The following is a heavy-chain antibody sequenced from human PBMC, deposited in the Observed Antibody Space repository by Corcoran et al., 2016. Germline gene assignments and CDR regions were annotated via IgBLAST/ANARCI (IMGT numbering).Heavy chain of an antibody. CDR2: IKTKADGGTI. CDR1: GFTFTNSW. D-gene: IGHD1-1*01. CDR3: GTGSAFDF. J-gene: IGHJ3*01. V-gene: IGHV3-15*01. Sequence: EVHLVESGGDLVQPGGSLRLSCAASGFTFTNSWLRWVRQAPGKGLEWVGRIKTKADGGTIEYAAPVKGRFSISRDDSNNILYLQMNSLKTEDTAMYYCGTGSAFDFWGQGTMVTVSS.